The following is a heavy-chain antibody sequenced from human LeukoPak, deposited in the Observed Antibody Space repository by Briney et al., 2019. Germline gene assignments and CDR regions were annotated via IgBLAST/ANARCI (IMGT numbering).Heavy chain of an antibody. CDR2: ISSSGSTI. Sequence: GGSLRLSCAASGFTFSSYEMNWVRQAPGKGLEWVSYISSSGSTIYYADSVKGRFTISRDNAKNSLYLQMNSLRAEDTAVYYCARDSYYDFWSGYCMFDYWGQGTLVTVSS. CDR1: GFTFSSYE. CDR3: ARDSYYDFWSGYCMFDY. V-gene: IGHV3-48*03. J-gene: IGHJ4*02. D-gene: IGHD3-3*01.